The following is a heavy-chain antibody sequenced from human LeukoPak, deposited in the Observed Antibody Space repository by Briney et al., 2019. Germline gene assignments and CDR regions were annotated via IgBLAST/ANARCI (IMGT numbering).Heavy chain of an antibody. CDR2: IRNKVNSYTT. V-gene: IGHV3-72*01. CDR3: VAMLRGVGY. D-gene: IGHD3-10*01. CDR1: GFTFSSYE. J-gene: IGHJ4*02. Sequence: GGSLRLSCAASGFTFSSYEMNWVRQAPGKGLEWVGRIRNKVNSYTTEYPASVEGRFTISRDDSTNSVYLQMNSLKTEDTAVYYCVAMLRGVGYWGQGTLITVSS.